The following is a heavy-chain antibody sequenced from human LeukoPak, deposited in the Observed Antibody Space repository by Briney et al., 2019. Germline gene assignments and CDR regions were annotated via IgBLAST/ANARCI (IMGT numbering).Heavy chain of an antibody. J-gene: IGHJ3*02. Sequence: GGSLRLSCAASGFTFSSYSMNWVRQAPGKGLEWVSSISSSSSYIYYADSVKGRFTISRDNAKNSLYLQMNSLRAEDTAVYYCASFSGKRDAFDIWGQGTMVTVSS. CDR2: ISSSSSYI. CDR1: GFTFSSYS. V-gene: IGHV3-21*01. D-gene: IGHD4-23*01. CDR3: ASFSGKRDAFDI.